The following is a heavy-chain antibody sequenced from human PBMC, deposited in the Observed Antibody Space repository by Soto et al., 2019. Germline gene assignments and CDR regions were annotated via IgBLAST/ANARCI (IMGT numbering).Heavy chain of an antibody. D-gene: IGHD2-15*01. CDR3: ASVSGPIASGGY. V-gene: IGHV3-21*01. Sequence: GGSLRLSCVASGFTFSSYTMNWVRQAPGKGLEWVSSISSSGSYIYYTDSVKGRFTISRDNAKNSLYLQMNSLRAEDTAVYYCASVSGPIASGGYWGQGTLVTVSS. J-gene: IGHJ4*02. CDR1: GFTFSSYT. CDR2: ISSSGSYI.